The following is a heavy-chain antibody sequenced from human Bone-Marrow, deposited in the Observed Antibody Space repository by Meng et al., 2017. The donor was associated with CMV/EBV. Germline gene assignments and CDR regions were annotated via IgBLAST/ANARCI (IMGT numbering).Heavy chain of an antibody. V-gene: IGHV3-30*03. J-gene: IGHJ4*01. D-gene: IGHD6-6*01. CDR2: ISYDGSNK. CDR3: ARKRKCSSSSPSYYFDY. CDR1: GFTFSNAW. Sequence: GESLKISCAASGFTFSNAWMSWVRQAPGKGLEWVAVISYDGSNKYYADSEKGRFTISRDNSKNTLYLQMNSLRAEDTAVYYCARKRKCSSSSPSYYFDYWGQGTLVTVSS.